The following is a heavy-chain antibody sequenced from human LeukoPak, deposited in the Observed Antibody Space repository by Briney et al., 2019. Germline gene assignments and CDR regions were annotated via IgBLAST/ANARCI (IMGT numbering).Heavy chain of an antibody. Sequence: PSETLSLTCTVSGGSVTDYHWSWIRQSPGKGLEWIGYIYYTGTSYNPSLKSRVTISADTSKNQFSLKLISVTAADTAVYYCASRKLGNDYWGQGTLVTVSS. CDR2: IYYTGT. J-gene: IGHJ4*02. V-gene: IGHV4-59*02. D-gene: IGHD7-27*01. CDR1: GGSVTDYH. CDR3: ASRKLGNDY.